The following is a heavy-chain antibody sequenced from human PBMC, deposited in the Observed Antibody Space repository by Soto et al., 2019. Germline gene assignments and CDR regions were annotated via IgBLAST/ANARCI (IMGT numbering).Heavy chain of an antibody. CDR2: ISSSDSSI. Sequence: GGSLSLSCAASGFTFSSYELNWVRKAPGKGRECVSYISSSDSSIYYADSVKGRFTISRDNAKNSLYLQMNSLRAEDTAVYYCARDLAVAGTFDYWGQGTLVTVSS. CDR3: ARDLAVAGTFDY. CDR1: GFTFSSYE. D-gene: IGHD6-19*01. V-gene: IGHV3-48*03. J-gene: IGHJ4*02.